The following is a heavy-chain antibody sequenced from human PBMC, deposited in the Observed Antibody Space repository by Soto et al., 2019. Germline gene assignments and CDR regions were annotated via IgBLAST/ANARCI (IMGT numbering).Heavy chain of an antibody. CDR1: GFTFSSYG. D-gene: IGHD1-26*01. J-gene: IGHJ5*02. CDR2: ISYDGSNK. V-gene: IGHV3-30*18. Sequence: GGSLRLSCAASGFTFSSYGMHWVRQAPGKGLEWVAVISYDGSNKYYADSVKGRFTISRDNSKNTLYLQMNSLRAEDTAVYYCAKEQIVGATPPSTWGQGTLVTVSS. CDR3: AKEQIVGATPPST.